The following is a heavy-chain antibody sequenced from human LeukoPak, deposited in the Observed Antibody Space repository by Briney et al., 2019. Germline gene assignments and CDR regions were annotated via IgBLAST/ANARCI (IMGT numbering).Heavy chain of an antibody. V-gene: IGHV3-74*01. Sequence: GGSLRLSCTASAFTFSKYWMHWVRQAPGRGLVWVSRINSDGSDTTYADSVKGRFTISRDNAKNTLYLQMNSLRAEDTAVYYCARDNVVVVPAASEFDYWGQGTLVTVSS. CDR1: AFTFSKYW. CDR2: INSDGSDT. D-gene: IGHD2-2*01. J-gene: IGHJ4*02. CDR3: ARDNVVVVPAASEFDY.